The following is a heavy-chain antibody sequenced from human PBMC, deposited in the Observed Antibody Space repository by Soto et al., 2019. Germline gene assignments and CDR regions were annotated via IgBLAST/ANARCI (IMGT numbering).Heavy chain of an antibody. Sequence: SETLSLTCTVSGASITSGGFYWSWIRQQPGKGLEWIAYMPYNGGASYKQSLRSRLRVSVDTSKNQFSLTLSSVTAADSFMYYCARVGCSGGSCYGGFGPWGRGTLVTVS. D-gene: IGHD2-15*01. CDR1: GASITSGGFY. CDR2: MPYNGGA. V-gene: IGHV4-31*03. CDR3: ARVGCSGGSCYGGFGP. J-gene: IGHJ5*02.